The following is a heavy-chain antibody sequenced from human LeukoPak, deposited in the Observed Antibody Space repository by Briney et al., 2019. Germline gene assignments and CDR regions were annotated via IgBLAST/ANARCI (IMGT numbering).Heavy chain of an antibody. CDR1: GFTFTTYW. D-gene: IGHD1-20*01. V-gene: IGHV3-7*01. J-gene: IGHJ5*02. CDR3: ARLTGTAGDWFDP. CDR2: INQDGTEK. Sequence: PGGSLRLSCAASGFTFTTYWMSWVRQAPGKGLEWVANINQDGTEKFYVDSVKGRFTISRDNAKNSLYLQMNSLRAEDTAVYYCARLTGTAGDWFDPWGQGTLVTVSS.